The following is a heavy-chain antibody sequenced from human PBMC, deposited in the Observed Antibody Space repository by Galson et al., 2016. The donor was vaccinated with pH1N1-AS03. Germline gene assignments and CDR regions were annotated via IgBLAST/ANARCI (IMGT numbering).Heavy chain of an antibody. V-gene: IGHV5-51*01. J-gene: IGHJ5*02. D-gene: IGHD2-15*01. CDR3: ARHGLESTLSAWFDP. CDR1: GYNFTSYW. Sequence: QSGAEVKKPGESLKISCKGSGYNFTSYWIVWVRQMPGKGLECMGIIDPRDSDTRYSPSFHGQVTISADKSISTAYLQWSSLKPSDTAIYFCARHGLESTLSAWFDPWGQGTLVTVSS. CDR2: IDPRDSDT.